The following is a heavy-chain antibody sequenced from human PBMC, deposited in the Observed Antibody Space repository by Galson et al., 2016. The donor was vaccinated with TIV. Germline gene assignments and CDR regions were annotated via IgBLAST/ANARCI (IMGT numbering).Heavy chain of an antibody. D-gene: IGHD2-15*01. V-gene: IGHV3-30-3*01. CDR2: VSYDGRTK. CDR1: GFTFSSYA. J-gene: IGHJ4*02. Sequence: SLRLSCAASGFTFSSYAMHWVRQAPGKGLEWVAIVSYDGRTKDDSDSVRGRFTISRDNSKNTLYLQMNGLRREDTGLYYCARERTSVVGRSLDFWGPGTGVTVSS. CDR3: ARERTSVVGRSLDF.